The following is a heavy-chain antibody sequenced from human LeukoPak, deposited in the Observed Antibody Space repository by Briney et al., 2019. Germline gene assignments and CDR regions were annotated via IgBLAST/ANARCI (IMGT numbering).Heavy chain of an antibody. CDR3: ARGGGSSSLNKFDY. J-gene: IGHJ4*02. D-gene: IGHD6-6*01. CDR2: IYYSGST. Sequence: SETLSLTCTVSGGSISSYYWNWIRQPPGKGLEWIGYIYYSGSTNYNPSLESRVTISVDTSKNQFSLNLSSVTSADTAVYYCARGGGSSSLNKFDYCGQGTLVTVSS. CDR1: GGSISSYY. V-gene: IGHV4-59*01.